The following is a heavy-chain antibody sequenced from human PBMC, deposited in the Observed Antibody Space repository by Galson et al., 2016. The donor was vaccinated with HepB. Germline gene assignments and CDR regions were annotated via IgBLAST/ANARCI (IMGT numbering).Heavy chain of an antibody. D-gene: IGHD3-3*01. J-gene: IGHJ2*01. Sequence: ETLSLTCDVYGGSFSDYYWSWIRQPPGKGLEWIGEINHIGSTNYNPSLKSRVTISIDTSKNQFSLNLSSVTAADTAVYYCARAPGISIFGVVIRGSWYFDLWGRGTLVSVSS. CDR1: GGSFSDYY. V-gene: IGHV4-34*01. CDR2: INHIGST. CDR3: ARAPGISIFGVVIRGSWYFDL.